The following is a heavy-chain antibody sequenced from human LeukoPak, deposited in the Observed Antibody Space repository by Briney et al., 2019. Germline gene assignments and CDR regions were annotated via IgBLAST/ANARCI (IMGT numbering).Heavy chain of an antibody. CDR2: INHSEST. CDR1: SGSFSGYY. Sequence: PSETLSLTCAVYSGSFSGYYWSWIRQPPGKGLEWIGEINHSESTNYNPSLKSRVTISVDTSKNQFSLKLSSVTAADTAVYYCARGLGYCSGGSCYSFRYNWFDPWGQGTLVTVSS. D-gene: IGHD2-15*01. CDR3: ARGLGYCSGGSCYSFRYNWFDP. V-gene: IGHV4-34*01. J-gene: IGHJ5*02.